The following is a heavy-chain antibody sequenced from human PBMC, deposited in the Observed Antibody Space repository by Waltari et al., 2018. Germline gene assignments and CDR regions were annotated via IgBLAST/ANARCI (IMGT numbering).Heavy chain of an antibody. CDR2: IGHDGSLK. CDR1: GFYFSCYG. Sequence: QVQLEESGGGVVQPGRSLRLSCAASGFYFSCYGMHWVRQAPGKGLEWVAVIGHDGSLKYYADSVRGRFTISRDNSKNTLFLEMNSLRGEDTAVYYCAKENNDLLCDSWGQGTQVTVSS. D-gene: IGHD2-15*01. CDR3: AKENNDLLCDS. V-gene: IGHV3-30*18. J-gene: IGHJ5*01.